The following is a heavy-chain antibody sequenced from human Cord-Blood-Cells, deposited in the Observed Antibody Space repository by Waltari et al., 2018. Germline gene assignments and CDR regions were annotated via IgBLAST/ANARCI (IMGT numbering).Heavy chain of an antibody. V-gene: IGHV4-34*01. CDR3: ARSYPDNYDILTGYYFDY. CDR1: GGSFSGYY. J-gene: IGHJ4*02. Sequence: QVQLQQWGAGLLKPSETLSLTCAVYGGSFSGYYWSWIRQPPGKGLEWIGEINHSGSTNYNPSLMRRVTISVDTSKNQFSLKLSSVTAADTAVYYCARSYPDNYDILTGYYFDYWGQGTLVTVSS. CDR2: INHSGST. D-gene: IGHD3-9*01.